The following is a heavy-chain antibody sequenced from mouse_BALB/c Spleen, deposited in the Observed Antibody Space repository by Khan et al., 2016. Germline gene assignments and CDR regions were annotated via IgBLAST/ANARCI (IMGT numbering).Heavy chain of an antibody. CDR1: GFDFSRYW. CDR3: GRGNYDPGSLDY. V-gene: IGHV4-1*02. CDR2: INPDTITI. Sequence: EVQLLESGGGLVQPGGSLKLSCAASGFDFSRYWMSWVRQAPGKGLEWIGEINPDTITIDYAPSLKDKFIISRYNAKNTLYLQMSKVRSEDTALYYCGRGNYDPGSLDYWGQGTTLTVSA. D-gene: IGHD2-1*01. J-gene: IGHJ2*01.